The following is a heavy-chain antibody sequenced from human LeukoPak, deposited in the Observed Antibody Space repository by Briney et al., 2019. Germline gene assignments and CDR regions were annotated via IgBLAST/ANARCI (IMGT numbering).Heavy chain of an antibody. Sequence: SGGSLRLSCAASRFTFDDYAMHWVRQAPGEGLEWVSLISGDGGGTYYADSVKGRFTISRDNSKNSLYLQMNSLRTEDTALYYCAKDSYYDSSGPKNWFDPWGQGTLVTVSS. CDR2: ISGDGGGT. J-gene: IGHJ5*02. D-gene: IGHD3-22*01. CDR1: RFTFDDYA. V-gene: IGHV3-43*02. CDR3: AKDSYYDSSGPKNWFDP.